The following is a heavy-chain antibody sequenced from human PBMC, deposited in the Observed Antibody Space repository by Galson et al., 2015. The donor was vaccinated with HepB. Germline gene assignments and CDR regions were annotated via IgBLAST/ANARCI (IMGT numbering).Heavy chain of an antibody. Sequence: CAISGDSVSNNVAAWNWIRQSPSRGLEWLGRTYYRSAWYNDYAASVRSRITINPDTSKNQFSLQLNSVTPEDTAVYYCAVEKATTYFFDYWGQGSLVTVSS. CDR1: GDSVSNNVAA. CDR2: TYYRSAWYN. J-gene: IGHJ4*02. CDR3: AVEKATTYFFDY. D-gene: IGHD5-24*01. V-gene: IGHV6-1*01.